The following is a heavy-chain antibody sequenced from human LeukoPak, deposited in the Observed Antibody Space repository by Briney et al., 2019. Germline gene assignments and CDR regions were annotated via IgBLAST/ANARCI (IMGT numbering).Heavy chain of an antibody. CDR1: GYTFTSYD. V-gene: IGHV1-8*01. D-gene: IGHD2-2*02. CDR2: MNPNSGNT. CDR3: ARVEYCSSTSCYIGDWFDP. J-gene: IGHJ5*02. Sequence: ASVKASCKASGYTFTSYDINWVRQATGQGLEWMGWMNPNSGNTGYAQKFQGRVTMTRNTSISTAYMELSSLRSEDTAVYYCARVEYCSSTSCYIGDWFDPWGQGTLVTVSS.